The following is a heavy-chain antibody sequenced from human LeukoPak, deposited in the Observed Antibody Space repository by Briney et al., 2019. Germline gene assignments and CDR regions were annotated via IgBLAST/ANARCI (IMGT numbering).Heavy chain of an antibody. J-gene: IGHJ6*02. CDR2: ITSSSSYI. D-gene: IGHD2-2*01. CDR3: ARDVGYYSSTSCSYYGMDV. CDR1: GFTFGTYT. Sequence: GGSLRLSCAASGFTFGTYTMNWVRQAPGKGLEWVSSITSSSSYIYYADSVKGRFTISRDNAKNSLYLQMNSLRAEDTAVYYCARDVGYYSSTSCSYYGMDVWGQGTTVTVSS. V-gene: IGHV3-21*01.